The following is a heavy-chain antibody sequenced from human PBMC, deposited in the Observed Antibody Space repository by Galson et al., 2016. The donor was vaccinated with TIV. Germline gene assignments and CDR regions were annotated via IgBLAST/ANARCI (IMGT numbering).Heavy chain of an antibody. V-gene: IGHV3-23*01. J-gene: IGHJ5*02. CDR1: GFTFSNFA. Sequence: SLRLSCAASGFTFSNFAINWVRQAPGKGLEWVSVISGSGGRTSYADSLKGRFTISRDNSKNTAYLQMNSPRADDTAIYYCAKDRGSGWYENWFDPWGQGTLVTVSS. CDR3: AKDRGSGWYENWFDP. D-gene: IGHD6-19*01. CDR2: ISGSGGRT.